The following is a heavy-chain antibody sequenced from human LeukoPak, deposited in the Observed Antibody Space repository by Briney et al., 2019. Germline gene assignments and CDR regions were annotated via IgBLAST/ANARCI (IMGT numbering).Heavy chain of an antibody. Sequence: GASVKVSCKASGGTFSSYAISWVRQAPGQGLEWMGGIIPIFGTANYAQKFQGRVTITADESTSTAYMELSSLRSEDTAVYYCAKELRGYSGYGEIPWGQGTLVTVSS. CDR3: AKELRGYSGYGEIP. V-gene: IGHV1-69*13. CDR2: IIPIFGTA. J-gene: IGHJ5*02. D-gene: IGHD5-12*01. CDR1: GGTFSSYA.